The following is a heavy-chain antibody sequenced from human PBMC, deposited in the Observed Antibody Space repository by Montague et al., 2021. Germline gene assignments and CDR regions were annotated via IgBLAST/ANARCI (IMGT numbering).Heavy chain of an antibody. D-gene: IGHD1-26*01. CDR2: LSNGGST. V-gene: IGHV4-4*07. J-gene: IGHJ6*03. Sequence: SETLSLTCTVFGASINTYSWSWIRQPAGKGLEWIGRLSNGGSTNSNPSLKSRVSMSVDTSKNQFSLKLSSVTAADTAVYFCARDTVGASGYFYYSYMDVGGRGTTVTVSS. CDR1: GASINTYS. CDR3: ARDTVGASGYFYYSYMDV.